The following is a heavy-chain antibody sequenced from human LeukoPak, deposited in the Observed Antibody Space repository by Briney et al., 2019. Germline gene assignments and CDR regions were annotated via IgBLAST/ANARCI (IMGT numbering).Heavy chain of an antibody. CDR2: ISSSSSYI. V-gene: IGHV3-21*01. CDR3: AREILSPGY. CDR1: GFSLSGDS. Sequence: AESLSLSCAVSGFSLSGDSMNRVCPDQWKGVEWVSSISSSSSYIYYADSVKGRFTISRDNAKNSLYLQMNSLRAEDTAVYYCAREILSPGYWGQGTLVTVSS. J-gene: IGHJ4*02.